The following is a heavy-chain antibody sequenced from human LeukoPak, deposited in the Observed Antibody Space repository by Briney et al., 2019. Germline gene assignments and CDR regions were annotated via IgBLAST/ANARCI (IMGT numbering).Heavy chain of an antibody. J-gene: IGHJ4*02. CDR3: ARVGIYCSGGSCDNFDY. V-gene: IGHV3-23*01. D-gene: IGHD2-15*01. CDR2: ISGSGGST. CDR1: GFTFSSYA. Sequence: GGSLRLSCAASGFTFSSYAMSWVRQAPGKGLEWVSAISGSGGSTYYADSVKGRFTISRDNSKNTLYLQMNSLRAEDTAVYYCARVGIYCSGGSCDNFDYWGQGTLVTVSS.